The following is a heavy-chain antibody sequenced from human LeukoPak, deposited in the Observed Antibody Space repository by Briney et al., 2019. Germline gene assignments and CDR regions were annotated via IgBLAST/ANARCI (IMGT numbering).Heavy chain of an antibody. CDR2: ISPTGDGA. D-gene: IGHD3-22*01. CDR1: GFTFSTYA. J-gene: IGHJ4*02. V-gene: IGHV3-23*01. CDR3: AKAGDRNYFDY. Sequence: GGSLRLSCAASGFTFSTYALHWVRQAPGKGLEWVSGISPTGDGAYYADSVKGRFSISRDNSRNTLYVHMNSLRAEDTAVYYCAKAGDRNYFDYWGQGALVTVSS.